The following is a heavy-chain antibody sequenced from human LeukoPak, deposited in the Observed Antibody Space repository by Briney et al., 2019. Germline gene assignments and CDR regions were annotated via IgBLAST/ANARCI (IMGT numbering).Heavy chain of an antibody. D-gene: IGHD1/OR15-1a*01. CDR2: INPNSGGT. J-gene: IGHJ6*03. Sequence: ASVKVSCKASGYTFTGYYMHWVRQAPGQGLEWMGWINPNSGGTNYAQKFQGRVTMTRDTSISTAYMELSRLRSDDTAVYYCARGETRNYYYYMDVWGKGTTVTISS. V-gene: IGHV1-2*02. CDR1: GYTFTGYY. CDR3: ARGETRNYYYYMDV.